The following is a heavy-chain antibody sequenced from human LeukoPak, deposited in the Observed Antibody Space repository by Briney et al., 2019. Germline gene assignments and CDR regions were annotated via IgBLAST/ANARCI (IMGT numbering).Heavy chain of an antibody. D-gene: IGHD4-17*01. V-gene: IGHV4-59*11. J-gene: IGHJ3*02. CDR3: ARDLVTVTKGFDI. CDR2: ISYIGST. Sequence: SETLSLTCAVSDDSFSSHYWTWIRQPPGKGLEWIGYISYIGSTNYSPSLKSRVTISIDTSRNQFSLRLSSVTAADTAVYYCARDLVTVTKGFDIWGQGTMVSVSS. CDR1: DDSFSSHY.